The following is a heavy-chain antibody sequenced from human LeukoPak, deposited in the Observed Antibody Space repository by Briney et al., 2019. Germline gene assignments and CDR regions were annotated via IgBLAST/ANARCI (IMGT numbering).Heavy chain of an antibody. J-gene: IGHJ4*02. CDR1: GFTFDDYA. CDR2: ISWKSVI. Sequence: GRSLRLSCAASGFTFDDYAMHWVRQGPGKGLEWVSGISWKSVIGYADSVKGRFTISRDNAKNSLYLQMNSLRAEDTAVYYCARGVLRSLEWLLSHSPGFDYWGQGTLVTVSS. D-gene: IGHD3-3*01. CDR3: ARGVLRSLEWLLSHSPGFDY. V-gene: IGHV3-9*01.